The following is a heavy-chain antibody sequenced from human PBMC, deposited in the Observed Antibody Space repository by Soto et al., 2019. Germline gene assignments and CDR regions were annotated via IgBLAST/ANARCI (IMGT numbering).Heavy chain of an antibody. CDR3: ARGQNYDAFDI. CDR1: GYTFTSYG. D-gene: IGHD1-7*01. V-gene: IGHV1-18*01. Sequence: ASVKVSCKASGYTFTSYGISWVRQAPGQGLEWMGWISAYNGNTNYAQKLQGRVTMTTNTSISTAYMELSSLRSEDTAVYYCARGQNYDAFDIWGQGTMVTVSS. CDR2: ISAYNGNT. J-gene: IGHJ3*02.